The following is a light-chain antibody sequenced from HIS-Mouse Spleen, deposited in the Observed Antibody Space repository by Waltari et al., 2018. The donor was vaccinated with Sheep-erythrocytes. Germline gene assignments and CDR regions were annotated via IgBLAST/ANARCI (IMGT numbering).Light chain of an antibody. CDR1: QGISSY. Sequence: AIRMTQSPSSLSASTGDRVTSTCRASQGISSYLAWYQQKPGKAPKLLIYAASTLQSEVPSRFSGSGSGTDFTLTISCLQSEDFATYYCQQYYSYPLTFGQGTKLEIK. CDR3: QQYYSYPLT. J-gene: IGKJ2*01. CDR2: AAS. V-gene: IGKV1-8*01.